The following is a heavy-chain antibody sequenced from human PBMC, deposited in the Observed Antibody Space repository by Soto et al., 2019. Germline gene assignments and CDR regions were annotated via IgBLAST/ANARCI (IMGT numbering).Heavy chain of an antibody. J-gene: IGHJ5*02. D-gene: IGHD2-15*01. CDR3: AKDLHCSDGDCHNYFDP. CDR2: ISGNGLTT. Sequence: EVQLLESGGGLVQPGGSLRLSCAASGFTFSSYAMSWVRQAPGTALEWVSTISGNGLTTYYADSVRGPFTISRDNSKNTLYLQMNSLRAEDTAVYYCAKDLHCSDGDCHNYFDPWGQGTMVTVSS. CDR1: GFTFSSYA. V-gene: IGHV3-23*01.